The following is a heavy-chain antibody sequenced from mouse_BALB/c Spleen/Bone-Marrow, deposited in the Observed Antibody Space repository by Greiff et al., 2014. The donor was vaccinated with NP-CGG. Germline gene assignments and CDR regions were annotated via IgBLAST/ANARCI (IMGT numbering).Heavy chain of an antibody. CDR1: GYAFTDRW. Sequence: VQVVESGTELVMPGASVKMSCEASGYAFTDRWIHWVKQRPGQGLEWIGAIDTSDSYTNYNQKFKGKATLTVDESSSTAYIHLSSLTSEDSAVYYCARGGDDFSLDYWGQRTSVTVSS. CDR3: ARGGDDFSLDY. J-gene: IGHJ4*01. V-gene: IGHV1-69*01. CDR2: IDTSDSYT. D-gene: IGHD2-4*01.